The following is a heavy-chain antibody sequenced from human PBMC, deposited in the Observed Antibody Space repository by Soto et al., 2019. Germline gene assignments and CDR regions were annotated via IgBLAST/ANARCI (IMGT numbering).Heavy chain of an antibody. CDR3: AKVFLRFLEWPQFDP. D-gene: IGHD3-3*01. CDR1: GFTFSSYA. CDR2: ISGSGGST. V-gene: IGHV3-23*01. J-gene: IGHJ5*02. Sequence: LRLSCAASGFTFSSYAMSWVRQAPGKGLEWGSAISGSGGSTYYADSVKGRFTISRDNSKNTLYLQMNSLRAEDTAVYYCAKVFLRFLEWPQFDPWGQGTLVTVSS.